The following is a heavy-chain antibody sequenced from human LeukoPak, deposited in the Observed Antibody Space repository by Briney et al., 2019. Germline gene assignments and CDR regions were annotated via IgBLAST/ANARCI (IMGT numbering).Heavy chain of an antibody. D-gene: IGHD4-17*01. CDR1: GYTFTSYG. CDR2: ISAYNGNT. Sequence: ASVKVSFKASGYTFTSYGNNWVRQAPGQGLEWMGWISAYNGNTNYAQKLQGRVTMTTDTYRSTAYKELRSLRSDDTAVYYCASFGDYGDYVASAYWGQGTLVTVSS. V-gene: IGHV1-18*01. CDR3: ASFGDYGDYVASAY. J-gene: IGHJ4*02.